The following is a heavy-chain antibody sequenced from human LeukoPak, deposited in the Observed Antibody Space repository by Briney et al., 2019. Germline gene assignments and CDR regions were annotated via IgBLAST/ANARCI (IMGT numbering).Heavy chain of an antibody. CDR3: ARFFSSDYVWGSYRYTLGGFHFDY. CDR2: IYYSGST. V-gene: IGHV4-39*07. Sequence: SETLSLTCTVSGGSISSRTYYWGWIRQPPGKGLEWIGTIYYSGSTYYNPSLKSRVTISVDTSKNQFSLKLSSVTAADTAVYYCARFFSSDYVWGSYRYTLGGFHFDYWGQGTLVTVSS. CDR1: GGSISSRTYY. D-gene: IGHD3-16*02. J-gene: IGHJ4*02.